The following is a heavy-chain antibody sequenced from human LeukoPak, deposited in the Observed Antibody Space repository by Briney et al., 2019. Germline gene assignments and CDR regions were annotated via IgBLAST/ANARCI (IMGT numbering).Heavy chain of an antibody. Sequence: ASVKVSCKTSGYIFTDHSIHWVRQGQAPGQGLEWVGWINPNGGATNYAPKFQGRVTLTRDTSISTAYMEMSSLTSGDTAVYHCARDRNTNWWGGSDYWGQGALVTVSS. CDR3: ARDRNTNWWGGSDY. V-gene: IGHV1-2*02. CDR1: GYIFTDHS. CDR2: INPNGGAT. D-gene: IGHD2-8*02. J-gene: IGHJ4*02.